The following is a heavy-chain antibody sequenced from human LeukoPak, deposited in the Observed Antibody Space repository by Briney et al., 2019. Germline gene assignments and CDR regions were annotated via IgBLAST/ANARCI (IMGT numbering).Heavy chain of an antibody. CDR3: ARSSSGWYPHYFDY. CDR1: GYTFTGYY. D-gene: IGHD6-19*01. J-gene: IGHJ4*02. Sequence: ASVKVSCKASGYTFTGYYMHWVRQAPEQGLEWMGWINPNSGGTNYAQKFQGRVTMTRDTSISTAYMELSRLRSDDTAVYYCARSSSGWYPHYFDYWGQGTLVTVSS. CDR2: INPNSGGT. V-gene: IGHV1-2*02.